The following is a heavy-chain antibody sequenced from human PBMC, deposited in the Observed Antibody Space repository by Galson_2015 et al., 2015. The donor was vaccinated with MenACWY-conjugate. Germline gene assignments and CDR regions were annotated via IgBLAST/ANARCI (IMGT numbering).Heavy chain of an antibody. CDR2: IKQDGSEK. D-gene: IGHD5-24*01. J-gene: IGHJ3*02. Sequence: SLRLSCAASGFTFSSYWMSWVRQAPGKGLEWVANIKQDGSEKYYVDSVKGRFTISRDDAKNSLYLQMNSLRAEDTAVYYCARDLVEGWLQLRWGDAFDIWGQGTMVTVSS. CDR3: ARDLVEGWLQLRWGDAFDI. CDR1: GFTFSSYW. V-gene: IGHV3-7*03.